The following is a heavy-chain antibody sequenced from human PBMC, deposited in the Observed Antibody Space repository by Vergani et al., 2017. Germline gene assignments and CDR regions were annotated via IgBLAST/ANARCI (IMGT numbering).Heavy chain of an antibody. D-gene: IGHD1-7*01. V-gene: IGHV3-21*01. Sequence: EVQLVESGGGLVKPGGSLRLSCAASAFTFSSYSMNWVCQAPGKGLEWVSSITSSGSYGYYADSVKGRFTISRDNAKNSLYLQMNSLRAEDTAVYYCARVANWNYFGSGYYMDVWGKGTTVTVSS. J-gene: IGHJ6*03. CDR1: AFTFSSYS. CDR3: ARVANWNYFGSGYYMDV. CDR2: ITSSGSYG.